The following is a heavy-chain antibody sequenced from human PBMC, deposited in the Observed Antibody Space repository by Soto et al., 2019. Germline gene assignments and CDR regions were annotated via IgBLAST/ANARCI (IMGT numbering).Heavy chain of an antibody. D-gene: IGHD5-12*01. CDR3: ARAQIVATIPELGYYGMDV. J-gene: IGHJ6*02. Sequence: ASVKVSCKASGYTFTGYYMHWVRQAPGQGLEWMGWINPNSGGTNYAQKFQGWVTMTRDTSISTAYMELSRLRPDDTAVYYCARAQIVATIPELGYYGMDVWGQGTTVTVSS. V-gene: IGHV1-2*04. CDR2: INPNSGGT. CDR1: GYTFTGYY.